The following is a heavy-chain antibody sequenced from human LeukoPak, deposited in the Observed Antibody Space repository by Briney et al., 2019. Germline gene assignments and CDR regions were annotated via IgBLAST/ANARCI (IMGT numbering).Heavy chain of an antibody. CDR1: GFTFSSYA. V-gene: IGHV3-30*04. J-gene: IGHJ4*02. Sequence: GGSLRLSCAASGFTFSSYAMHWVRQAPGKGLEWVAVISYDGSNKYYADSVRGRFTISRDNSKNTLYLHMNSLRAEDTAVYYCAREGQGLDYWGQGTLVTVSS. CDR2: ISYDGSNK. CDR3: AREGQGLDY.